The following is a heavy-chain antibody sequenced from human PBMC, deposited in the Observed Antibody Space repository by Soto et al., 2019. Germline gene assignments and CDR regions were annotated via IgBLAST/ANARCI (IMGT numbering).Heavy chain of an antibody. J-gene: IGHJ6*02. CDR2: IYYSGST. D-gene: IGHD3-10*01. V-gene: IGHV4-31*03. Sequence: SETLSLTCTVSGGSISSGGYYWSWIRQHPGKGLEWIGYIYYSGSTYYNPSLKSRVTISVDTSKNQFSLKLSSVTAADTAVYYCARDPPMVRGPYYGRDGMDVWGQGTTVTVSS. CDR3: ARDPPMVRGPYYGRDGMDV. CDR1: GGSISSGGYY.